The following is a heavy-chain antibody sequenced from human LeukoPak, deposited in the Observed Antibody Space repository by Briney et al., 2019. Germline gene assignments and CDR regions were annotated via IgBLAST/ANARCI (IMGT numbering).Heavy chain of an antibody. J-gene: IGHJ2*01. CDR1: GYSFTSYW. D-gene: IGHD2-15*01. CDR3: ARYQGIISRETYFDL. CDR2: IYPGDSDT. V-gene: IGHV5-51*01. Sequence: PGESLKISCKGSGYSFTSYWIGWVRQMPGEGLEWMGIIYPGDSDTRYSPSFQGQVTISADKSISTAYLQWSSLKASDTAMYYCARYQGIISRETYFDLWGRGTLVTVSS.